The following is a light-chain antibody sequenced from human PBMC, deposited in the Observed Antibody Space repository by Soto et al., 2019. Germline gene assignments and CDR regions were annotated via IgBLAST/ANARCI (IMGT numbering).Light chain of an antibody. Sequence: EIVLTQSPATLSLSPGERATLSCRASQSVSSYLAWYQQKPGQAPRLLIYDASNRATGVPARFSGRGSGTDFTLTISSLEPEDFAVYYCQQRSNWPLTFGGGTTVEIK. J-gene: IGKJ4*01. CDR2: DAS. V-gene: IGKV3-11*01. CDR1: QSVSSY. CDR3: QQRSNWPLT.